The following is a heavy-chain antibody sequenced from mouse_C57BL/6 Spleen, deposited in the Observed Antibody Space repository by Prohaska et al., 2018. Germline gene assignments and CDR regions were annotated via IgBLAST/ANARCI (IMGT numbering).Heavy chain of an antibody. CDR1: GFTFSSYG. CDR3: ARHTTVDY. V-gene: IGHV5-6*01. CDR2: ISSGGSYT. D-gene: IGHD1-1*01. J-gene: IGHJ2*01. Sequence: EVQLVESGGDLVKPGGSLKLSCTASGFTFSSYGMSWVRQTPDTGLEWVATISSGGSYTYYPDSVKVRFTISRDNAKNTLYLQMSSLKSEDTAMYYCARHTTVDYWGQGTTLTVSS.